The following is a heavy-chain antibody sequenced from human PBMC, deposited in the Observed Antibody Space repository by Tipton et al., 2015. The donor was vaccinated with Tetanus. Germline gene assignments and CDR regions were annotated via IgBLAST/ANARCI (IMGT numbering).Heavy chain of an antibody. V-gene: IGHV3-15*07. D-gene: IGHD3-9*01. CDR1: GLFFKNAW. CDR2: IKSKTDGGTT. J-gene: IGHJ4*02. CDR3: TATGIGGSGYRVDY. Sequence: SLRLSCATSGLFFKNAWMNWVRQAPGKGLEWVGRIKSKTDGGTTDYAARVKARFSISRDDSKDTLFLKMNSRKTEDTAVYYGTATGIGGSGYRVDYWGRGPLVVVSS.